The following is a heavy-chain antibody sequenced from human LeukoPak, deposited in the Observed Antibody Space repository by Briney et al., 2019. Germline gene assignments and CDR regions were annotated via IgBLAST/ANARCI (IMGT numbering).Heavy chain of an antibody. D-gene: IGHD1-26*01. CDR2: INTDGSTT. V-gene: IGHV3-74*01. J-gene: IGHJ4*02. CDR1: GFTFSNDW. CDR3: ARGRGRSYHY. Sequence: PGGSLRLSCAASGFTFSNDWMHWGRHAPGKGLLWVSRINTDGSTTTYADSVKGRVTISRDNAKNTLYLQMNSLRVEDTAVYYCARGRGRSYHYWGQGTLVTVSS.